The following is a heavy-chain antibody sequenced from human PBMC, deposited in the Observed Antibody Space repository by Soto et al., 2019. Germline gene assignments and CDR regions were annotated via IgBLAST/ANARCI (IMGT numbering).Heavy chain of an antibody. CDR1: VYSFTSYW. Sequence: LGESLKISCKGSVYSFTSYWISWVRQMPGKGLEWMGRIDPSDSYTNYSPSFQGHVTISADKSISTAYLQWSSLKASDTAMYYCATRDYDFWRSSYYGMDVWGQGTTVTVSS. J-gene: IGHJ6*02. CDR3: ATRDYDFWRSSYYGMDV. D-gene: IGHD3-3*01. V-gene: IGHV5-10-1*01. CDR2: IDPSDSYT.